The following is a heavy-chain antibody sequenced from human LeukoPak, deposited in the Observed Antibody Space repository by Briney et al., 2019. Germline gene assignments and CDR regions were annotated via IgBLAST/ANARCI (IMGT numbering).Heavy chain of an antibody. V-gene: IGHV1-69*04. Sequence: SVTVSCKASGGTFSSYAISWVRQAPGQGLEWMGRIIPIFGIANYAQKFQGRVTITAGKSTSTAYMELSSLRSEDTAVYYCARGEMATPFDYWGQGTLVTVSS. J-gene: IGHJ4*02. CDR1: GGTFSSYA. CDR2: IIPIFGIA. CDR3: ARGEMATPFDY. D-gene: IGHD5-24*01.